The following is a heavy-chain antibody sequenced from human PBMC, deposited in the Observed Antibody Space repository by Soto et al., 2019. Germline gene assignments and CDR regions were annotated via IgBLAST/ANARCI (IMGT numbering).Heavy chain of an antibody. J-gene: IGHJ4*02. V-gene: IGHV1-2*04. CDR2: INPNSGGT. CDR1: GYTFTGYY. D-gene: IGHD2-15*01. Sequence: QVQLVQSGAEVKKPGASVKVSCKASGYTFTGYYMHWVRQAPGQGLEWMGWINPNSGGTNYAQKFQCWVTMTRDTSISTAYMELSRLRSDDTAVYYCARTACSGGSCYPGTFDYWGQGTLVTVSS. CDR3: ARTACSGGSCYPGTFDY.